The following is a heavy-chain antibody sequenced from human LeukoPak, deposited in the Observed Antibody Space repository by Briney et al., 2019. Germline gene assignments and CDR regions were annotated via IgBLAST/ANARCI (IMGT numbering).Heavy chain of an antibody. CDR3: ARDSSGWPYYFDY. CDR1: GFTFSSYA. V-gene: IGHV3-64*01. D-gene: IGHD6-19*01. Sequence: GGSLRLSCAASGFTFSSYAMHWVRQAPGKGLEYVSAISSNGGSTYYANSVKGRFTISRDNSKNTLYLQMGSLRAEDMAVYYCARDSSGWPYYFDYWGPGTLVTVSS. CDR2: ISSNGGST. J-gene: IGHJ4*02.